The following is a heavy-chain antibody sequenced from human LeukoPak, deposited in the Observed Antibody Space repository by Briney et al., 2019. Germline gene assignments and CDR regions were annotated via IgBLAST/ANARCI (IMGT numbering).Heavy chain of an antibody. D-gene: IGHD1-26*01. V-gene: IGHV3-30-3*02. CDR3: AKSYEWEQLYYYYGMDV. CDR2: ISYDGSNK. CDR1: GFTFSSYA. J-gene: IGHJ6*02. Sequence: GRSLRLSCAASGFTFSSYAMHWVRQAPGKGLEWVAVISYDGSNKYYADSVKGRFTISRDNSKNTLYLQMNSLRAEDMGVYYCAKSYEWEQLYYYYGMDVWGQGTTVTVSS.